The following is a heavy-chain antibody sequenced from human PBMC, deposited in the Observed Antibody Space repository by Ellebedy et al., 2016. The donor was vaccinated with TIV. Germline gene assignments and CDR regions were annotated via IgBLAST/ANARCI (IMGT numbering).Heavy chain of an antibody. CDR2: IYYSGST. D-gene: IGHD5/OR15-5a*01. CDR1: SSYS. J-gene: IGHJ5*02. V-gene: IGHV4-39*07. Sequence: SSYSMNWVRQPPGKGLEWIGSIYYSGSTYYNPSLKSRVTISVDTSKNQFSLKLSSVTAADTAVYYCARESRWFDPWGQGTLVTVSS. CDR3: ARESRWFDP.